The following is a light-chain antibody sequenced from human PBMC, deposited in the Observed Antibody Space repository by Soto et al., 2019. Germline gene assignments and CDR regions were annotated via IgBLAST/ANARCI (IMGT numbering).Light chain of an antibody. Sequence: DIVMTQFPDSLAVSLGERATINCKSSQSVLYSSNNKNYLAWYQQRPGQPPKLLTSWASTRESGVPDRFNGSGSGTDFTLTIDNLQAEEVAVYFCQQYLSPLPTFGQGTKLEIK. CDR3: QQYLSPLPT. CDR1: QSVLYSSNNKNY. J-gene: IGKJ2*01. V-gene: IGKV4-1*01. CDR2: WAS.